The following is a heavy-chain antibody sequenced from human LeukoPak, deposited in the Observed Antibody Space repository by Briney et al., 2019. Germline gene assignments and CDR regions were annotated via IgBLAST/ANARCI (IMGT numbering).Heavy chain of an antibody. J-gene: IGHJ6*03. D-gene: IGHD4-11*01. CDR2: IYYSGST. CDR1: GGSISSYY. CDR3: ARLLATVTPIDYYYYYMDV. V-gene: IGHV4-59*01. Sequence: SETLPLTCTVSGGSISSYYWSWIRQPPGKGLEWIGYIYYSGSTNYNPSLKSRVTISVDTSKNQFSLKLSSVTAADTAVYYCARLLATVTPIDYYYYYMDVWGKGTTVTVSS.